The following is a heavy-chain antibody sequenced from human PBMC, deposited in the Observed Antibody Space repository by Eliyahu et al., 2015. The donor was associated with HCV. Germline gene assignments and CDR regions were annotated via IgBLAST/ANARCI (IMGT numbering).Heavy chain of an antibody. CDR1: GFTXGDYA. Sequence: EVQLVESGGGLVKPGRSLRLSCTASGFTXGDYAMSWFRQAPGKGLEWVDFIRSKAYGGTTEYAASVKGRFTISRDDSKSIAYLQMNSLKTEDTAVYYCTRDLEGSYREYYFDYWGQGTLVTVSS. J-gene: IGHJ4*02. D-gene: IGHD3-16*02. CDR2: IRSKAYGGTT. V-gene: IGHV3-49*05. CDR3: TRDLEGSYREYYFDY.